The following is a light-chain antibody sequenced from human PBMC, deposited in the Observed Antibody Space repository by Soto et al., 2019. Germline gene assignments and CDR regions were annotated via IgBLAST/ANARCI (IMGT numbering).Light chain of an antibody. V-gene: IGKV3-15*01. J-gene: IGKJ4*01. Sequence: EIVLTQSPGTLSLSPGERATLSCRASQNVSSNYLAWYQQRPGQAPRLLIYGASTRATGIPARFSGSGSGTEFTLTISSLQSEDFAVYFCQQYDDWLRLTFGGGTKVDIK. CDR2: GAS. CDR3: QQYDDWLRLT. CDR1: QNVSSN.